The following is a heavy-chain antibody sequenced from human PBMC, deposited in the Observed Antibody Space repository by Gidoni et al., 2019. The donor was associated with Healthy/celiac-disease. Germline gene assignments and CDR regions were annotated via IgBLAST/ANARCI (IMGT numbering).Heavy chain of an antibody. V-gene: IGHV4-38-2*02. CDR2: IYHSGST. J-gene: IGHJ4*02. Sequence: GLEWIGSIYHSGSTYYNPSLKSRVTISVDTSKNQFSLKLSSVTAADTAVYYCARGVGYSSSWYDYWGQGTLVTVSS. D-gene: IGHD6-13*01. CDR3: ARGVGYSSSWYDY.